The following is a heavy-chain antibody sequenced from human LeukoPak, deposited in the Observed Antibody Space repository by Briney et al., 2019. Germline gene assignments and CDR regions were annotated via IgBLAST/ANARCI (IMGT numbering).Heavy chain of an antibody. CDR1: GGTFSSYA. J-gene: IGHJ1*01. D-gene: IGHD3-22*01. CDR3: AGDGYYYDSSGYYYGDFQH. Sequence: ASVKVSCKASGGTFSSYAISWVRQAPGQGLEWMGGIIPIFGTANYAQKFQGRVTITAGESTSTAYMELSSLRSEDAAVYYCAGDGYYYDSSGYYYGDFQHWGQGTLVTVSS. CDR2: IIPIFGTA. V-gene: IGHV1-69*01.